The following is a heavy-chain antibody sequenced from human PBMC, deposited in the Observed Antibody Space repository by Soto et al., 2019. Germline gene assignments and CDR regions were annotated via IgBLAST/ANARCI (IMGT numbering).Heavy chain of an antibody. J-gene: IGHJ4*02. D-gene: IGHD2-2*01. CDR1: GFTFSSYG. CDR2: IWYDGSNK. V-gene: IGHV3-33*01. Sequence: QVQLVESGGGVVQPGRSLRLSCAASGFTFSSYGMHWVRQAPGKGLEWVAVIWYDGSNKYYADSVKGRFTISRDNSKNTLYLQMNSLRAEDTAVYYCARDPSRPAAMRTFDYWGQGTLVTVSS. CDR3: ARDPSRPAAMRTFDY.